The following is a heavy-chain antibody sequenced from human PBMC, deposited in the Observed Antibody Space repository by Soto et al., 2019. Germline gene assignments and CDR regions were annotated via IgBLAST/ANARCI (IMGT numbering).Heavy chain of an antibody. V-gene: IGHV3-23*01. CDR3: AKVFYDSRTFWY. D-gene: IGHD3-22*01. CDR1: GFTFSSYA. J-gene: IGHJ4*02. CDR2: ISGSGGST. Sequence: EVQLLESGGGLVQPGGSLRLSCAASGFTFSSYAMSWVRQAPGKGLEWVSAISGSGGSTYYADSVKGRFTISRDNSMNALYLQMISLRAEDTAVYYCAKVFYDSRTFWYWGQGTLVSVSS.